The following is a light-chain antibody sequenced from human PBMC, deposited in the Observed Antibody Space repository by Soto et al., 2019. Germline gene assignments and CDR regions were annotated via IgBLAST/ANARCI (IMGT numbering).Light chain of an antibody. CDR3: SSYTSSSTLV. CDR2: EVS. J-gene: IGLJ2*01. CDR1: SSDVGAYNY. V-gene: IGLV2-14*01. Sequence: QSVLTQPASVSGSLGQSITISCTGTSSDVGAYNYVSWYQQHPGKAPKLMIYEVSNRPSGVSNRFSGSKSGNTASLTISGLQAEDEADYYCSSYTSSSTLVFGGGTKLTVL.